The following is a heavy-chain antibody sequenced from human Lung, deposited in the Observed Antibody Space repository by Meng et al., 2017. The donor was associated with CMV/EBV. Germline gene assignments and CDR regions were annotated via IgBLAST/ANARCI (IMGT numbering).Heavy chain of an antibody. CDR2: ISSSGSTI. CDR1: GFTFSDHY. Sequence: GGSLRLXCAASGFTFSDHYMSWIRQAPGKGLEWVSYISSSGSTIYYADSVKGRFTISRDNAKNSLYLQMNSLRAEDTAVYYCARGRIAVAVLFDPWGQGTLVTVSS. V-gene: IGHV3-11*01. CDR3: ARGRIAVAVLFDP. D-gene: IGHD6-19*01. J-gene: IGHJ5*02.